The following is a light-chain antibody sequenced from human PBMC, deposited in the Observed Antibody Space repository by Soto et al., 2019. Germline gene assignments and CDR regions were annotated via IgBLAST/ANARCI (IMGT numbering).Light chain of an antibody. Sequence: EIVLTQSPGALSLSPGERATLSCWASESVGDYLAWYQQKPGQAPRLLIYGATKRTSGTPDRFSGTGSETAFTLAISRLEPGDFAVYYCQQYVTSPAITFGQGTLLEIK. V-gene: IGKV3-20*01. CDR1: ESVGDY. CDR2: GAT. CDR3: QQYVTSPAIT. J-gene: IGKJ5*01.